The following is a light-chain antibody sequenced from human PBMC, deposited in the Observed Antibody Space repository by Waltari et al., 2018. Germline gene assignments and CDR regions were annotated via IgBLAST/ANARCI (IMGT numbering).Light chain of an antibody. J-gene: IGKJ3*01. CDR1: QSVYYRSNSKIY. V-gene: IGKV4-1*01. CDR3: QQYYSTIFT. CDR2: WAS. Sequence: DLVVTQSPDPLAVSLRERGTINSQFSQSVYYRSNSKIYLAWYQQKPGQPPKLLIYWASTRESGVPDRFSGSGSVTDFTLTINSLQAEDVAVYYCQQYYSTIFTFGPGTKVDLK.